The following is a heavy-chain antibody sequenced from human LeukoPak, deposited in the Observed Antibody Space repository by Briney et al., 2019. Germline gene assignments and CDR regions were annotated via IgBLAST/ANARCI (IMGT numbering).Heavy chain of an antibody. CDR1: GFAFSSYN. CDR3: ARAGTCSSTSCDGGIEY. J-gene: IGHJ4*02. D-gene: IGHD2-2*01. V-gene: IGHV3-21*06. CDR2: VSTTSTYI. Sequence: GGSLRLSCAASGFAFSSYNMKWVRQAPGKGLEWVSFVSTTSTYIYYADSVKGRFTVSRDNSKNLLYLQMDSLRVEDTAVYYCARAGTCSSTSCDGGIEYWGQGTLVTVSS.